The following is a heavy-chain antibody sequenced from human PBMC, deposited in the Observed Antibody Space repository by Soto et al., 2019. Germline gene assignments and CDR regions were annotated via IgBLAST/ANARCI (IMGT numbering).Heavy chain of an antibody. CDR2: ISYDGSNK. V-gene: IGHV3-30*18. CDR3: AKDHSSGWFVSGGFDY. Sequence: GGSLRLSCAASGFTFSSYGMHWVRQAPGKGLEWVALISYDGSNKYYADSVKGRFTISRDNSRNTLYLQMNSLRAEDTAVFYCAKDHSSGWFVSGGFDYWPQGTLVTVSS. D-gene: IGHD6-19*01. CDR1: GFTFSSYG. J-gene: IGHJ4*02.